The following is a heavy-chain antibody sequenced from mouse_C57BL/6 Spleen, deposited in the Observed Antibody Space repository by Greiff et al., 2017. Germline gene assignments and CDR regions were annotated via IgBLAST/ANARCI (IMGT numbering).Heavy chain of an antibody. J-gene: IGHJ1*03. CDR2: ISSGGDYI. V-gene: IGHV5S21*01. CDR1: GFTFSSYA. Sequence: EVKLVESGEGLVKPGGSLKLSCAASGFTFSSYAMSWVRQTPENRLEWVAYISSGGDYIYYAHTVKGRFTISRDNASNTLYLQMSSLKSEDTALLYCGRRGSGRYFEVWGTGTTVTVSS. CDR3: GRRGSGRYFEV.